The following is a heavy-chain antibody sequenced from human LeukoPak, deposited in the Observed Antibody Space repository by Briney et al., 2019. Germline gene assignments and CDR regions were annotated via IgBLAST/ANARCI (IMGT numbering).Heavy chain of an antibody. CDR3: AREWRDHYGGNPDLDY. J-gene: IGHJ4*02. V-gene: IGHV1-46*01. CDR2: INPSGGST. Sequence: GASVKVSCKASGYTFTSYYMHWVRQAPGQGLEWMGIINPSGGSTSYAQKFQGRVTMTTDTSTSTAYMELRSLRSDDTAVYYCAREWRDHYGGNPDLDYWGQGTLVTVSS. CDR1: GYTFTSYY. D-gene: IGHD4-23*01.